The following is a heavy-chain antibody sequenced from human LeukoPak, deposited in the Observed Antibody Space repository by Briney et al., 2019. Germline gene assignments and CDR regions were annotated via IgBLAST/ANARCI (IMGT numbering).Heavy chain of an antibody. D-gene: IGHD3-22*01. V-gene: IGHV1-2*02. CDR3: AREDSSGYSDTFDY. CDR1: GYTFTSYG. J-gene: IGHJ4*02. Sequence: ASVKVSCKASGYTFTSYGISWVRQAPGQGLEWMGWINPNSGGTNYAQKFQGRVTMTRDTSISTAYMELSRLRSDDTAVYYCAREDSSGYSDTFDYWGQGTLVTVSS. CDR2: INPNSGGT.